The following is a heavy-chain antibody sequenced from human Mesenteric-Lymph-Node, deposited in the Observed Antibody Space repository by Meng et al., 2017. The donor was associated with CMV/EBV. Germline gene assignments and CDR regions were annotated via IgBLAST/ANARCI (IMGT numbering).Heavy chain of an antibody. CDR3: ARDRRYCSSTSCYPGDAFDI. D-gene: IGHD2-2*01. V-gene: IGHV4-59*01. J-gene: IGHJ3*02. CDR1: GGSISTYY. Sequence: GSLRLSCSVSGGSISTYYWSWIRQPPGKGLEWIGYIYYSGSTNYNPSLKSRVTISVDTSKNQFSLKLSSVTAADTAVYYCARDRRYCSSTSCYPGDAFDIWGQGTMVTVSS. CDR2: IYYSGST.